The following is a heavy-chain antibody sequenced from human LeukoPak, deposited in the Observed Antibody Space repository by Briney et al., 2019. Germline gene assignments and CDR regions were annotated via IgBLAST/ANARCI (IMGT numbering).Heavy chain of an antibody. D-gene: IGHD1-26*01. CDR3: ARICGPCYYGMDV. Sequence: PSETLSLTCAVYGGSFSGYYWSWIRQPPGKGLEWIGEINHSGSTNYNPSLKSRVTISVDTSKNQFSLKLSSVTAADTAVYYCARICGPCYYGMDVWGQGTTVTVSS. CDR1: GGSFSGYY. CDR2: INHSGST. J-gene: IGHJ6*02. V-gene: IGHV4-34*01.